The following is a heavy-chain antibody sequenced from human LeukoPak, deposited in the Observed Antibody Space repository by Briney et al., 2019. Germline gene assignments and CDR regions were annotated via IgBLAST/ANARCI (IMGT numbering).Heavy chain of an antibody. V-gene: IGHV3-21*01. CDR2: ITSTGAYM. J-gene: IGHJ3*02. CDR1: GFTFSDYS. CDR3: AKVLGEGVPYQLPHDAFDI. D-gene: IGHD2-2*01. Sequence: GGSLRLSCEVSGFTFSDYSLNWVRQAPGKGLEWVSSITSTGAYMYYADSVKGRFTISRDNAKKSLYLQMNSLRAEDTAVYYCAKVLGEGVPYQLPHDAFDIWGQGTMVTVSS.